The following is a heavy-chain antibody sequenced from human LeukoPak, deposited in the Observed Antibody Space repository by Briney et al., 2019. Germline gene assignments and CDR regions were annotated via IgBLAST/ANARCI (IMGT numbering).Heavy chain of an antibody. D-gene: IGHD3-22*01. CDR1: GGTFSSYA. CDR2: IIPIFGTA. Sequence: SVKVSCKASGGTFSSYAISWVRQAPGQGLEWMGGIIPIFGTANYAQKFQGRVTITADESTSTAYMELSSLRSEDTAVYYCARDPDSSGYHDAFDIWGQGTMVTVSS. J-gene: IGHJ3*02. CDR3: ARDPDSSGYHDAFDI. V-gene: IGHV1-69*13.